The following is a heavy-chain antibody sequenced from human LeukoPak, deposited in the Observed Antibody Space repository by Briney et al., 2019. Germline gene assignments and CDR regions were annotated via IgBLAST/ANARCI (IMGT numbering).Heavy chain of an antibody. CDR1: GGSLSSSSYY. J-gene: IGHJ4*02. D-gene: IGHD3-22*01. CDR2: IYYSGST. CDR3: ARPLYYYDSSGYLY. V-gene: IGHV4-39*01. Sequence: PSETLSLTCTVSGGSLSSSSYYWGWIRQPPGKGLEWIGSIYYSGSTYYNPSLKSRVTISVDTSKNQFSLKLSSVTAADTAVYYCARPLYYYDSSGYLYWGQGTLVTVSS.